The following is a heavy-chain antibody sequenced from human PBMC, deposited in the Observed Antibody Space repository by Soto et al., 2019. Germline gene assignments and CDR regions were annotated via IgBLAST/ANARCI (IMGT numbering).Heavy chain of an antibody. Sequence: EVQLLESGGGLVQPGGSLRLSCAASGFTFSSYAMSWVRQAPGKGLEWVSAISGSGGSTYYADSVKGRFTISRDNSKNTLYLQMNSLRAEDTAVYYCAKGITIFGVVIPMDDYWGQGNLVTVSS. CDR2: ISGSGGST. V-gene: IGHV3-23*01. CDR1: GFTFSSYA. CDR3: AKGITIFGVVIPMDDY. J-gene: IGHJ4*02. D-gene: IGHD3-3*01.